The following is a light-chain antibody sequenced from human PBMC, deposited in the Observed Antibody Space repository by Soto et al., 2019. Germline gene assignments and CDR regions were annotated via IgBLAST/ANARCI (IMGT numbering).Light chain of an antibody. V-gene: IGLV2-11*01. CDR3: CSYAGSPYV. J-gene: IGLJ1*01. CDR2: EVS. CDR1: SSDVGGYNY. Sequence: QSALTQPRSVSGSPGQSVTISCNGTSSDVGGYNYVSWYQQYPGKAPKLMIYEVSKRPSRVPDRFSGSKSGNTASLTISGVQAEDEADYYCCSYAGSPYVFGTGTKVTVL.